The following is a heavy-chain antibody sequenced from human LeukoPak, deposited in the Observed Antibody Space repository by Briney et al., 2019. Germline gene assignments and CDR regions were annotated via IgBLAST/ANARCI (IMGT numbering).Heavy chain of an antibody. CDR1: GFSVSSNY. V-gene: IGHV3-53*01. CDR2: IYSGGST. Sequence: GGSLRLSCAASGFSVSSNYMSWVRQAPGKGLEWVSVIYSGGSTYYADSVKGRFTISRDNSKNTLYLQMNSLRAEDTAVYYCAKEWGYSYGLYFDYWGQGTLVTVSS. J-gene: IGHJ4*02. CDR3: AKEWGYSYGLYFDY. D-gene: IGHD5-18*01.